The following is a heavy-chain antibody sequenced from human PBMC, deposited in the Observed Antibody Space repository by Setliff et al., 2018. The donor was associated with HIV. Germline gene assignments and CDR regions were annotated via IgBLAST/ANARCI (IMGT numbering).Heavy chain of an antibody. Sequence: PGGSLRLSCAASGFTFSAYAMHWVRQAPGKGLEWVAFMSNDGRNKYYADSVIGRFTISRDNSKNTLYLQMNSLRAEDTAVYYCARDPRSSGWYYFDYWGQGTLVTVPQ. CDR1: GFTFSAYA. V-gene: IGHV3-30*03. CDR3: ARDPRSSGWYYFDY. D-gene: IGHD6-19*01. J-gene: IGHJ4*02. CDR2: MSNDGRNK.